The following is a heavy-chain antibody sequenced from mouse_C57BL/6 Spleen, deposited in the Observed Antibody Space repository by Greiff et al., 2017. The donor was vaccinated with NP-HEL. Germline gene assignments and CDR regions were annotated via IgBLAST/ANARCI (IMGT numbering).Heavy chain of an antibody. V-gene: IGHV1-64*01. J-gene: IGHJ4*01. CDR3: ASSLYYDYDGYAMDY. CDR1: GYTFTSYW. CDR2: IHPNSGST. Sequence: QVQLQQPGAELVKPGASVKLSCKASGYTFTSYWMHWVKQRPGQGLEWIGMIHPNSGSTNYNEKFKSKATLTVDNSSSTAYMQLSSLTSEDSAVYYCASSLYYDYDGYAMDYWGQGTSVTVSS. D-gene: IGHD2-4*01.